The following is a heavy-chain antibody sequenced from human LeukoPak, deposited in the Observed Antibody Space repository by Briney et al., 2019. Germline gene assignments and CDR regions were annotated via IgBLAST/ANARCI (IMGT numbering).Heavy chain of an antibody. CDR2: IYYSGST. Sequence: SETLSLTCTVSGDSISSNTYSWGWIRQPPGKGLEWIGTIYYSGSTYYNPSLKSRVTISVDTSKNLFSLKLSSVTAADTAVYYCASGSSPSPYWGQGTLVTVSS. CDR3: ASGSSPSPY. V-gene: IGHV4-39*01. J-gene: IGHJ4*02. D-gene: IGHD6-19*01. CDR1: GDSISSNTYS.